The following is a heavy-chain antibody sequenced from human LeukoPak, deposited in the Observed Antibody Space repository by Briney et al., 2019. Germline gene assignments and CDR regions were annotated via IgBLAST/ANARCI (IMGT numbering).Heavy chain of an antibody. CDR3: ARVEDYDILTGFDY. Sequence: GGSLRLSCAASGFTFSRYGMHWVRQAPGKGLEWVAVISYDGSNKYYGDSVKGRFTISRDNSKNTLYLQMNSLRAEDTAVYYCARVEDYDILTGFDYWGQGTLVTVSS. CDR1: GFTFSRYG. D-gene: IGHD3-9*01. V-gene: IGHV3-30*03. J-gene: IGHJ4*02. CDR2: ISYDGSNK.